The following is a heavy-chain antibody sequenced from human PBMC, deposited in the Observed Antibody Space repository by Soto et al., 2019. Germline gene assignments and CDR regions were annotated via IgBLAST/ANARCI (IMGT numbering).Heavy chain of an antibody. CDR3: ARDFGSDLSAPGAVFDC. D-gene: IGHD3-3*01. J-gene: IGHJ4*02. V-gene: IGHV1-18*01. CDR2: ISAYNGNT. CDR1: GDTFTSYG. Sequence: QVQLVQSGVEVKKPGASMKVSCKASGDTFTSYGITWVRQAPGQGLEWIGWISAYNGNTHYAQNLQDRVTMTTDTSTSTAYMDLRSLQSDDTAMYYCARDFGSDLSAPGAVFDCWGQGTLVTVSS.